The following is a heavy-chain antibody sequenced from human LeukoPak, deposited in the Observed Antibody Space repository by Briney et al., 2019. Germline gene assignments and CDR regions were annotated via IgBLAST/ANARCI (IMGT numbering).Heavy chain of an antibody. V-gene: IGHV3-7*01. CDR3: AGNRSVAL. CDR1: GFSFSNSW. D-gene: IGHD6-19*01. Sequence: PGGSLRLSCTASGFSFSNSWMSWVRQAPGKGLEWVANIKQDESEKYYVDSVKGRFTISRDNAKSSLYLQMNSLRAEDTAVYYCAGNRSVALWGQGALVTVSS. CDR2: IKQDESEK. J-gene: IGHJ4*02.